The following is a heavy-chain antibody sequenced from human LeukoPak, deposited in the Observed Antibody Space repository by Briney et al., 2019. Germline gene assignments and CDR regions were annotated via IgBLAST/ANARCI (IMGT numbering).Heavy chain of an antibody. J-gene: IGHJ3*02. CDR3: GRDFGLTGTKRSFDI. D-gene: IGHD1-7*01. V-gene: IGHV3-11*01. CDR2: ISGSGSII. Sequence: GGSLRLSCAASGFTFSDYYMGWIRQAPGKGLEWVSYISGSGSIIYYADSVKGRFTISRDNAKNSLYLQMNSVRAEDTAVYYCGRDFGLTGTKRSFDIWGQGTMVTVSS. CDR1: GFTFSDYY.